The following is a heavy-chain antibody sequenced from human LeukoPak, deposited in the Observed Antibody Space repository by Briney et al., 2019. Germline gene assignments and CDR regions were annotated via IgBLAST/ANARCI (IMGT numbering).Heavy chain of an antibody. J-gene: IGHJ5*02. CDR2: INNSGST. CDR1: GGSFSGYY. D-gene: IGHD6-13*01. Sequence: PSETLSLTCAVYGGSFSGYYWSWIRQPPGKGLEWIGEINNSGSTNYNPSLKSRVTISVDKSKNQFSLKLSSVIAADTAVYYCARGSSSWLPRGRPRPFDPWGQGTLVTVSS. V-gene: IGHV4-34*01. CDR3: ARGSSSWLPRGRPRPFDP.